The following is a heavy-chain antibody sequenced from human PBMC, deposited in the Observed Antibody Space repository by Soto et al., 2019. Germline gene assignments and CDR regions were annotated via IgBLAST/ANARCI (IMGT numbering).Heavy chain of an antibody. V-gene: IGHV3-74*01. CDR3: ARDTRPFGEDYGMDV. CDR1: GVTFSSYW. J-gene: IGHJ6*02. Sequence: GGALRLSCAPSGVTFSSYWMHCVRHAPGKARVWDSRSNSDGGSTSYADSVKGRFTISRDNAKNRLYLQLNSLRAEDTAVYYCARDTRPFGEDYGMDVWGQGTTVTVSS. CDR2: SNSDGGST. D-gene: IGHD3-3*01.